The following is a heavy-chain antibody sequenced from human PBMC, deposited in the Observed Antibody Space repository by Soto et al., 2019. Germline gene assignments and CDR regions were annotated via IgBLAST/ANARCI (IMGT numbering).Heavy chain of an antibody. CDR2: IYYSGST. V-gene: IGHV4-39*01. D-gene: IGHD3-10*01. Sequence: QLQLQESGPGLVKPSETLSLTCTVSGGSISSSSYYWGWIRQPPGKGLEWIGSIYYSGSTYYNPSRKGRVTISVDTSKSHFSLKLSSVPAADTAVYYCATVWFGESPHWGQGTLVTVSS. CDR1: GGSISSSSYY. J-gene: IGHJ1*01. CDR3: ATVWFGESPH.